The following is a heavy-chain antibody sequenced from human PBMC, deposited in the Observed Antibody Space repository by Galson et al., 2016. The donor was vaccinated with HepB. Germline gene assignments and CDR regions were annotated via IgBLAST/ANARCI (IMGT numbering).Heavy chain of an antibody. J-gene: IGHJ6*03. Sequence: SLRLSCAASGFAVSTNYLSWVRQAPGKGLEWVSVIYSDSSTYYADSVKGRFTISRDNSKNTVCLQMNNLRAEDTAVYYCARHNYYQYYMDVWGKGTTVTVSS. V-gene: IGHV3-53*01. CDR3: ARHNYYQYYMDV. CDR1: GFAVSTNY. CDR2: IYSDSST.